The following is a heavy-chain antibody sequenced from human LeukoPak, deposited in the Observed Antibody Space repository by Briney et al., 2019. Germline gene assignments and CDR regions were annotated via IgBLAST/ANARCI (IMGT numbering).Heavy chain of an antibody. Sequence: SETLSLTCTVSGGSISSSSYYWGWIRQPPGKGLEWIGYLYYSGSTKYNPSLKSRVTTSVDTSKNQFSLKLSSVTAADTAVYYCARVYYYGSGSYIDYWGQGTLVTVSS. CDR2: LYYSGST. V-gene: IGHV4-61*05. CDR1: GGSISSSSYY. CDR3: ARVYYYGSGSYIDY. D-gene: IGHD3-10*01. J-gene: IGHJ4*02.